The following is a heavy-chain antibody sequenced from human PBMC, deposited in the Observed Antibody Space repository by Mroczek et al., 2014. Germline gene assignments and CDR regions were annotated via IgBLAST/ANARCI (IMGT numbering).Heavy chain of an antibody. V-gene: IGHV3-30*18. J-gene: IGHJ6*02. Sequence: QVQLQQSGGGVVQPGRSLRLSCAASGFTFSSYGMHWVRQAPGKGLEWVAVISYDGSNKYYADSVKGRFTISRDNSKNTLYLQMNSLRAEDTAVYYCANLPTTGTTVVYGMDVWGQGTTVTVSS. CDR1: GFTFSSYG. CDR2: ISYDGSNK. CDR3: ANLPTTGTTVVYGMDV. D-gene: IGHD1-1*01.